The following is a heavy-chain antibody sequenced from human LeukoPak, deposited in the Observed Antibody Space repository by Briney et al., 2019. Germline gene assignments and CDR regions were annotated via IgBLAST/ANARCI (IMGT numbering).Heavy chain of an antibody. D-gene: IGHD6-19*01. CDR2: INSDGSGT. J-gene: IGHJ4*02. Sequence: GGSLRLSCAASGFTFSRYWMNWVRQAPGKRLVWVSRINSDGSGTNYTDSVKGRFTISRDNAKNTLYLQMNSLRAEDTAVYYCARVGLYSSGWSAWGQGTLVTVSS. CDR1: GFTFSRYW. V-gene: IGHV3-74*01. CDR3: ARVGLYSSGWSA.